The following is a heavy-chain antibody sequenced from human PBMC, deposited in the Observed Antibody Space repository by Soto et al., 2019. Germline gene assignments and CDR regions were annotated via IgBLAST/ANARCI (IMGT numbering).Heavy chain of an antibody. D-gene: IGHD3-22*01. CDR2: IYHSGST. CDR1: GYSISSGYY. V-gene: IGHV4-38-2*02. CDR3: ARDNYYDSSGYSDY. Sequence: PSETLSLTCAVSGYSISSGYYWGWIRQPPGKGLEWIGSIYHSGSTYYNPSLKSRVTISVDTSKNQFSLKLSSVTAADTAVYYCARDNYYDSSGYSDYWGQGTLVTVS. J-gene: IGHJ4*02.